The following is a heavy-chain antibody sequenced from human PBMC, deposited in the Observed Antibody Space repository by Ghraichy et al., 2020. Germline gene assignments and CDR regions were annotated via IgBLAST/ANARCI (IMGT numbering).Heavy chain of an antibody. Sequence: GGSLRLSCTASGFTFSGYWMNWVRQAPGKGLEWVANIKQDGSEKNYVDSVKGRFTISRDNTKKSLYLQMNSLRAEDTAVYYCARDLGYCIRGSCGPQAKRAYGGQGTLVTVSS. D-gene: IGHD2-15*01. CDR3: ARDLGYCIRGSCGPQAKRAY. CDR1: GFTFSGYW. CDR2: IKQDGSEK. J-gene: IGHJ4*02. V-gene: IGHV3-7*03.